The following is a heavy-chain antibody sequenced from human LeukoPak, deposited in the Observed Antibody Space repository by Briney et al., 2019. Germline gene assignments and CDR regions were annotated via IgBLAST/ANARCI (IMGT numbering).Heavy chain of an antibody. V-gene: IGHV4-59*01. CDR1: GGSISRYY. D-gene: IGHD3-10*01. CDR2: IYYSGST. CDR3: ARDRERYYGSGSFDY. J-gene: IGHJ4*02. Sequence: SETLSLTCTVSGGSISRYYWSWIRQPPGKGLEWIGYIYYSGSTNYNPSLKSRVTISVDTSKNQFSMKLSSVTAADTAVYYCARDRERYYGSGSFDYWGQGTLVTVSS.